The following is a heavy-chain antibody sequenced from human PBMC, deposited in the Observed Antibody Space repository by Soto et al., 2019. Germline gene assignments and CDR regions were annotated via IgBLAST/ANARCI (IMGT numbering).Heavy chain of an antibody. Sequence: QVQLVESGGGVVQPGRFLRLSCAASGFTFSSYGMHWVRQAPGKGLEWVAVIWYDGSNKYYADSVKGRFTISRDNSKNTLYLQMNSLRAEDTAVYYCARDLLRGYSYGYRDYYYGMDVWGQGTTVTVSS. CDR2: IWYDGSNK. J-gene: IGHJ6*02. D-gene: IGHD5-18*01. V-gene: IGHV3-33*01. CDR1: GFTFSSYG. CDR3: ARDLLRGYSYGYRDYYYGMDV.